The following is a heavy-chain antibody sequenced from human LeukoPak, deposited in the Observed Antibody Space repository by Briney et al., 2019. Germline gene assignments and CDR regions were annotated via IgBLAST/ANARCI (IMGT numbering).Heavy chain of an antibody. D-gene: IGHD3-9*01. Sequence: GGSLRLSCEASGFTFSSYWMSWVRQAPGKGLEWVANIKTDGSEKYYVDSVKGRFTISRDNAKNSLYLQMNSLRAEDTAVYYCARGYTRYFPWGQGTLVIVSS. CDR2: IKTDGSEK. CDR1: GFTFSSYW. J-gene: IGHJ5*02. CDR3: ARGYTRYFP. V-gene: IGHV3-7*03.